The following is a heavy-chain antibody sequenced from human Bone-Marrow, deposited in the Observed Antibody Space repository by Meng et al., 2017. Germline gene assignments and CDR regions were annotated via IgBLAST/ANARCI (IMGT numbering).Heavy chain of an antibody. CDR2: FYYSGST. Sequence: QLQLQESSPGLVKHSETLHLTCTVSGGSISSSSYYWGWTRQPPGKGLEWIGSFYYSGSTFSNPSLKNRVTISVDTSKNQFSLKLSSVTAADTAVYYCSVGELLPTWFDPWGQGTLVTVSS. CDR3: SVGELLPTWFDP. CDR1: GGSISSSSYY. V-gene: IGHV4-39*01. J-gene: IGHJ5*02. D-gene: IGHD1-26*01.